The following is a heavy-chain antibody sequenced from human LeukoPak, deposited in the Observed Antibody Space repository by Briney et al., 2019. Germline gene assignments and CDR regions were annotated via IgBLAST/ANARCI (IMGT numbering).Heavy chain of an antibody. J-gene: IGHJ3*02. CDR2: ISHSSTYI. V-gene: IGHV3-21*01. CDR1: GFTFSSYW. D-gene: IGHD6-6*01. Sequence: GGSLRLSCAASGFTFSSYWMHWVRQAPGKGLAWVSSISHSSTYINYADSVKGRFTISRDNAKNSLYLQMNSLGAEDTAVYYCTRGARNAFDIWGQGTMVTVSS. CDR3: TRGARNAFDI.